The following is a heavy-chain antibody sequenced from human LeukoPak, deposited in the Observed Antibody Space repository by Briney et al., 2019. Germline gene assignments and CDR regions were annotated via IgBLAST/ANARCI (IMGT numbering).Heavy chain of an antibody. CDR1: GGSISSSSYY. CDR2: IYYSGGT. CDR3: ARRVTGYSSGWWGHLAPPRFDP. V-gene: IGHV4-39*01. J-gene: IGHJ5*02. D-gene: IGHD6-19*01. Sequence: PSETLSLTCTVSGGSISSSSYYWGWIRQPPGKGLEWIGSIYYSGGTYYNPSLKSLVTISVDTSKNQFSLTLSSVTAAATAVYYCARRVTGYSSGWWGHLAPPRFDPWGQGTLVTVSS.